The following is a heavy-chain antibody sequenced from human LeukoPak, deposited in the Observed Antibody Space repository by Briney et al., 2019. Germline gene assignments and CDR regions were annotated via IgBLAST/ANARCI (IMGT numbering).Heavy chain of an antibody. D-gene: IGHD3/OR15-3a*01. Sequence: SETLSLTCAVYGGSFSGYYWSWIRQPPGKGLEWVGEINHSGRTNYNPSLKRRVTIAVDTSKNQFSLKLSSVAAADTDVYYCGECFLFHGMDVWGQGTTVTVSS. J-gene: IGHJ6*02. V-gene: IGHV4-34*01. CDR3: GECFLFHGMDV. CDR2: INHSGRT. CDR1: GGSFSGYY.